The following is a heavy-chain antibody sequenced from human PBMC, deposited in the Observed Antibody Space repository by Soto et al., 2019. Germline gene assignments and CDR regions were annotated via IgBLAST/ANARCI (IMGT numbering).Heavy chain of an antibody. J-gene: IGHJ6*02. V-gene: IGHV3-30*18. CDR3: AKAPLVVVPAAYTSIPYYYYYGMDV. D-gene: IGHD2-2*01. CDR1: GFTFSSYG. Sequence: GGSLRLSCAASGFTFSSYGMHWVRQAPGKGLEWVAVISYDGSNKYYADSVRGRFTISRDNSKNTLYLQMNSLRAEDTAVYYCAKAPLVVVPAAYTSIPYYYYYGMDVWGQGTTVTVSS. CDR2: ISYDGSNK.